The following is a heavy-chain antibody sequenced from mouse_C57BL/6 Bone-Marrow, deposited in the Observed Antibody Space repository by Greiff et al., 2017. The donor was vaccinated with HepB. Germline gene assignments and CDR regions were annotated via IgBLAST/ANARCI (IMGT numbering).Heavy chain of an antibody. CDR2: ISYDGSN. Sequence: VQLKESGPSLVKPSQSLSLTCSVTGYSITSGYYWNWIRQFPGNKLEWMGYISYDGSNNYNPSLKNRISITRDTSKNQFFLKLNSVTTEDTATYYCARVLYWGSPYYAMDYWGQGTSVTVSS. CDR1: GYSITSGYY. CDR3: ARVLYWGSPYYAMDY. D-gene: IGHD1-1*01. J-gene: IGHJ4*01. V-gene: IGHV3-6*01.